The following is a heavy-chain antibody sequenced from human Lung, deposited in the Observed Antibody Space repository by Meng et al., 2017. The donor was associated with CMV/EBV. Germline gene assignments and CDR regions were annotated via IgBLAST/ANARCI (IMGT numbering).Heavy chain of an antibody. J-gene: IGHJ4*02. Sequence: LXXSVSGVSVSNDDYHWSWIRQSPGKGLEWIGQLYSTGSDTFNPSLMSRVTISKDTSKNRFSLTLTSVTAADTAVYFCVAYLVGIGGRGYWGQGRMVTVSS. CDR1: GVSVSNDDYH. CDR3: VAYLVGIGGRGY. V-gene: IGHV4-61*08. CDR2: LYSTGSD. D-gene: IGHD1-26*01.